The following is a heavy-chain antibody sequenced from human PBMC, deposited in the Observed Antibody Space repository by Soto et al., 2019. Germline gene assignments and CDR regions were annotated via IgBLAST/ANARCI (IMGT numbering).Heavy chain of an antibody. CDR3: AKVSTRWLESLLHY. J-gene: IGHJ4*02. CDR1: GFTFNSIG. CDR2: ISNDGTNK. V-gene: IGHV3-30*18. Sequence: GSLRLSCAASGFTFNSIGMHWARKAPGKGLEWVALISNDGTNKYYADSVRGRFTISRDSSKNTVFLQMDSLRADDTAVYYCAKVSTRWLESLLHYWGQGTLVTVSS. D-gene: IGHD5-12*01.